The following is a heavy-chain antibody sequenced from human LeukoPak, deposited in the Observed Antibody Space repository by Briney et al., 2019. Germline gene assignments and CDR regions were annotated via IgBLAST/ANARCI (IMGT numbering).Heavy chain of an antibody. J-gene: IGHJ4*02. V-gene: IGHV3-11*04. Sequence: PGGSLRLSCAAPGCTFSDPYMGWVRQAPGKGLEWISYINNGARKIDYADSVKGRFTISRDDAKNSLYLQMNSLRAEDTAVYYCVRDVADSDSNGLGYWGQGTLVTVSS. CDR3: VRDVADSDSNGLGY. CDR2: INNGARKI. CDR1: GCTFSDPY. D-gene: IGHD2-8*01.